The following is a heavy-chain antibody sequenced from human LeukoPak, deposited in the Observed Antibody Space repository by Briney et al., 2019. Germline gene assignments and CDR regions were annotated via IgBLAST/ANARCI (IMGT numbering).Heavy chain of an antibody. CDR1: GLSFSRYS. V-gene: IGHV3-33*06. D-gene: IGHD4-11*01. CDR3: AKDAQRGFDYSNSLQN. CDR2: IWSDGSDK. Sequence: PGGSLRLSCAASGLSFSRYSMYWVRQTPGAGLEWVAVIWSDGSDKYYAKSVKGRFTISRDNSKNSLFLQMNSLRAEDTAVYYCAKDAQRGFDYSNSLQNWGQGILVTVSS. J-gene: IGHJ1*01.